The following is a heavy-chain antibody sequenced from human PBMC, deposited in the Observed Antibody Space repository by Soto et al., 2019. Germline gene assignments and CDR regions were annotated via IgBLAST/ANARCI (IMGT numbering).Heavy chain of an antibody. CDR1: GFTFSSYA. CDR2: ISYDGSNK. J-gene: IGHJ4*02. V-gene: IGHV3-30-3*01. CDR3: ASGRPDS. Sequence: QVQLVESGGGVVQPGRSLRLSCAASGFTFSSYAMHWVRQAPGKGLEWVAVISYDGSNKYYADSVKGRFTISRDNSKNTLYLQMKSLRGEDTAVYYCASGRPDSWGQGALVTVSS.